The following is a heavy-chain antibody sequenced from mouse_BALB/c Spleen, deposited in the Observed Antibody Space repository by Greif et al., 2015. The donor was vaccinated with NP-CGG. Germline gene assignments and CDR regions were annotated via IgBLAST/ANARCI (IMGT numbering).Heavy chain of an antibody. CDR2: ISYDGSN. J-gene: IGHJ4*01. V-gene: IGHV3-6*02. CDR3: ARGRTYAMDY. CDR1: GYSITSGYY. Sequence: ESGPGLVKPSQSLSLTCSVTGYSITSGYYWNWIRQFPGNKLEWMGYISYDGSNNYNPSLKNRISITRDTSKNQFFLKLNSVTPEDTATYYCARGRTYAMDYWGQGTSVTVSS.